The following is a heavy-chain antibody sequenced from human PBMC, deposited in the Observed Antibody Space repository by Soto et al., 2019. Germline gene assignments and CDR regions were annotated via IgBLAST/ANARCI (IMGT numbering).Heavy chain of an antibody. J-gene: IGHJ6*01. V-gene: IGHV3-23*04. CDR1: GFSFRNYA. CDR3: AKLKGGLGRFYGMDA. CDR2: ISSGGGTT. Sequence: DEQLVESGGGSLQPGASLRLSCAASGFSFRNYAMTWVRQSPGKGLEWVSLISSGGGTTNYEDSVKGRFSISRDNSQNMLYLQMNGLRGEDTALYYCAKLKGGLGRFYGMDAWGQGTMVIVSS. D-gene: IGHD3-3*01.